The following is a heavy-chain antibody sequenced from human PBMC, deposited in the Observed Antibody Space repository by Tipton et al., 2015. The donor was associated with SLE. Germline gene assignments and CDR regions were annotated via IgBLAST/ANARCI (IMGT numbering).Heavy chain of an antibody. V-gene: IGHV3-30*18. D-gene: IGHD1-26*01. J-gene: IGHJ3*02. CDR1: GFTFSSYG. CDR2: IWYDGSNK. CDR3: AKDTESRTGGAYDI. Sequence: RSLRLSCAASGFTFSSYGMHWVRQAPGKGLEWVAVIWYDGSNKYYADSVKGRFTISRDNSKNTLYLQMNSLRAEDTAVYYCAKDTESRTGGAYDIWGQGTMVTVSS.